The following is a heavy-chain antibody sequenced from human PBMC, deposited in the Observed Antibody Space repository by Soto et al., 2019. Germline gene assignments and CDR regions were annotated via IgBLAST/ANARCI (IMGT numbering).Heavy chain of an antibody. CDR1: GYTFTSYD. D-gene: IGHD3-3*01. CDR3: ARGGNVLRFLEWPYGGNWFDP. J-gene: IGHJ5*02. V-gene: IGHV1-8*01. Sequence: ASVKVSCKASGYTFTSYDINWVRQATGQGLEWMGWMNPNSGNTGYAQKFQGRVTMTRNTSISTAYMELSSLRSEDTAVYYCARGGNVLRFLEWPYGGNWFDPWGQGTLVTVSS. CDR2: MNPNSGNT.